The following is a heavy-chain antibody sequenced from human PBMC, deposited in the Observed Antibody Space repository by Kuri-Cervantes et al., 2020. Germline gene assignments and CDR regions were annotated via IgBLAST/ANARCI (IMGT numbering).Heavy chain of an antibody. CDR1: GGSFSGYY. D-gene: IGHD3-3*01. CDR2: INHSGST. V-gene: IGHV4-34*01. Sequence: GSLRLSCAVYGGSFSGYYWSWIRQPPGKGLEWIGEINHSGSTNYSPSLKSRVTISVDTSKNQFSLKLSSVTAADRAVYYCARVSVGWRTISGVDNFYYYMDVWGKGTTVTVSS. J-gene: IGHJ6*03. CDR3: ARVSVGWRTISGVDNFYYYMDV.